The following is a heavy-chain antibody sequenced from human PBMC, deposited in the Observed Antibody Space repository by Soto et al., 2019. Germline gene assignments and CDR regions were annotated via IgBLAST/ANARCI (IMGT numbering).Heavy chain of an antibody. V-gene: IGHV4-34*01. CDR2: INHSGST. D-gene: IGHD3-3*01. Sequence: SETLSLTCAVYGGSFSGYYWSWIRQPPGKGLEWIGEINHSGSTNYNPSLKSRVTISVDTSKNQFSLKLSSVTAADTAVYYCASSYDFCSGPRRLDYWGQGTLVTVSS. CDR1: GGSFSGYY. CDR3: ASSYDFCSGPRRLDY. J-gene: IGHJ4*02.